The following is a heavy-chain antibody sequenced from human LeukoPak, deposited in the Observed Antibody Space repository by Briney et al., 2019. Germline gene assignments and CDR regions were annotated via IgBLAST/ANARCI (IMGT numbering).Heavy chain of an antibody. D-gene: IGHD3-22*01. CDR2: VDHTGST. CDR3: ARARNYYDSSDYYYEGDAFDI. V-gene: IGHV4-59*01. J-gene: IGHJ3*02. Sequence: SETLSLTCSVSDDSITMYYWTWIRQPPGKGLEWIGYVDHTGSTNFNPSLNGRVSISRDTTKNQFSLKLSSVTAADTAVYFCARARNYYDSSDYYYEGDAFDIWGQGTMVTVSS. CDR1: DDSITMYY.